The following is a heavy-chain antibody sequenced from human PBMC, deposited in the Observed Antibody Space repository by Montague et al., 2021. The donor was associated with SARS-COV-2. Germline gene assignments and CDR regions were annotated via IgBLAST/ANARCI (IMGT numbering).Heavy chain of an antibody. CDR3: ASFPSGYYDSSGYHI. CDR1: GGSIRSENYY. J-gene: IGHJ4*02. V-gene: IGHV4-31*03. CDR2: IHYSGST. D-gene: IGHD3-22*01. Sequence: TLSLTCTVSGGSIRSENYYWSWLRQHPGKGLEWIGYIHYSGSTDYNPSLNSRVSISVDTSKNQFSLKLSPVTAADTAVYYCASFPSGYYDSSGYHIWGQGTLVTVSS.